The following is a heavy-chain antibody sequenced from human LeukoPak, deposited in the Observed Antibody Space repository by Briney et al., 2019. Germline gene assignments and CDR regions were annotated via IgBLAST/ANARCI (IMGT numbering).Heavy chain of an antibody. V-gene: IGHV1-69*05. CDR2: IIPIFGTA. D-gene: IGHD3-9*01. J-gene: IGHJ4*02. CDR3: ARDRTYDILTGYSDFDY. Sequence: SVKVSCKASGGTFSSYAISWVRQAPGQGLEWMGGIIPIFGTANYAQKFQGRVTITTDESTSTAYMELRSLRSDDTAVYYCARDRTYDILTGYSDFDYWGQGTLVTVSS. CDR1: GGTFSSYA.